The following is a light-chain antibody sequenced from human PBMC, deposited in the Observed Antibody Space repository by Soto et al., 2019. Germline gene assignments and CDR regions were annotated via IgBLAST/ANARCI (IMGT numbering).Light chain of an antibody. CDR1: QSISDT. J-gene: IGKJ2*01. V-gene: IGKV3-15*01. Sequence: EIVMTHSPATLSVSPWGIATLSCRASQSISDTLAWYQQRPGQAPRLLIYGASKRATGFPARFSGSGSGTDFTHTISSLQSEDFAVYYCQHYNYWPYTFGQGTKVDIK. CDR3: QHYNYWPYT. CDR2: GAS.